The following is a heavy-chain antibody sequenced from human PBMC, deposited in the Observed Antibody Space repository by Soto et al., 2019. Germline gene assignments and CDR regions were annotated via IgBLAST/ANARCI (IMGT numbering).Heavy chain of an antibody. CDR2: INNNGDRT. Sequence: EVHLLESGGGLVQPGGSLRLSCEASGFTFTTYIMSWVRKAPGKGLEWVSSINNNGDRTYYADSVKGRFTISRDNSKNTMYLQLNSRRAEDTALYFCAKINYYGSGGAIWGQGAMVVLSS. CDR3: AKINYYGSGGAI. J-gene: IGHJ4*02. D-gene: IGHD3-10*01. CDR1: GFTFTTYI. V-gene: IGHV3-23*01.